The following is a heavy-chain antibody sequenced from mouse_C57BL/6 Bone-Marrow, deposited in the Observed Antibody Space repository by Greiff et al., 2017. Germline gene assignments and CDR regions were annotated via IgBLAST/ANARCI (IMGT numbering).Heavy chain of an antibody. CDR3: ASRGGFAY. CDR1: GFTFSSYA. J-gene: IGHJ3*01. CDR2: ISDGGSYT. D-gene: IGHD3-1*01. Sequence: EVQLVESGGGLVKPGGSLTLSCAASGFTFSSYAMSWVRQTPEKRLAWVATISDGGSYTYYTDNVKGRFTISRDNAKNDLYLQMSHLKSEDTARYYCASRGGFAYWGQGTLVTVSA. V-gene: IGHV5-4*01.